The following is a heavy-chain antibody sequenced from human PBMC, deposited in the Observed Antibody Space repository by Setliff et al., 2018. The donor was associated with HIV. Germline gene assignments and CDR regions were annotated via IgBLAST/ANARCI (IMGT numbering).Heavy chain of an antibody. CDR1: GYTFTSYY. J-gene: IGHJ3*02. Sequence: SVKVSCKASGYTFTSYYMHWVRQAPGQGLEWMGRIIPIFGTPNYAQKFQGRVTITADKSTSTVYLDLRSLTSEDTAMYYCARSVWAVVVPTDPAVDAFAIWGQGTMVTVSS. V-gene: IGHV1-69*06. D-gene: IGHD2-2*01. CDR3: ARSVWAVVVPTDPAVDAFAI. CDR2: IIPIFGTP.